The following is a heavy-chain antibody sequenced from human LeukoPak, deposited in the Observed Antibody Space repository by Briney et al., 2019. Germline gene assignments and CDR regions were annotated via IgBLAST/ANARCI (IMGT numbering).Heavy chain of an antibody. D-gene: IGHD3-22*01. V-gene: IGHV3-74*01. CDR3: ARGWGESSGYLLIFSYYFDY. CDR1: EFTFSSYN. J-gene: IGHJ4*02. Sequence: GGSLRLSCAASEFTFSSYNMNWVRQAPGKGLEWVSRINSDGSSTSYADSVKGRFTISRDNAKNSLYLQMNSLRAEDTAVYYCARGWGESSGYLLIFSYYFDYWGQGTLVTVSS. CDR2: INSDGSST.